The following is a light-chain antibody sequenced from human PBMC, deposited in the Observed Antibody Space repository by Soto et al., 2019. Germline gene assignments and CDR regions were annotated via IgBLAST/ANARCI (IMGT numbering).Light chain of an antibody. J-gene: IGKJ1*01. CDR3: QQRSNWPPWT. CDR1: QSVSSY. CDR2: DAS. Sequence: EIVLTQSPATLYLSPGERATLSCRASQSVSSYLAWYQQKPGQAPRLLIYDASNRATGIPARFSGSGSVTDLTLTISRLEADEFAVYYCQQRSNWPPWTFDQGTKVEI. V-gene: IGKV3-11*01.